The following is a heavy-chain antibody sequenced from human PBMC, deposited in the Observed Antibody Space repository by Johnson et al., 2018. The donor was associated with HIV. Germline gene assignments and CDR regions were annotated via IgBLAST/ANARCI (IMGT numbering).Heavy chain of an antibody. Sequence: QVQLVESGGGLVKPGGSLRLSCVASGFTFSDYYISWIRQAPGKGLEWVSYISSSGSTIYYADSVKGRFTISRDNAQNSLYLQMNSLRAEDSAVYYCARDGVYSSPHDAFDIWGQGTMVTVSS. CDR1: GFTFSDYY. V-gene: IGHV3-11*01. D-gene: IGHD6-13*01. J-gene: IGHJ3*02. CDR2: ISSSGSTI. CDR3: ARDGVYSSPHDAFDI.